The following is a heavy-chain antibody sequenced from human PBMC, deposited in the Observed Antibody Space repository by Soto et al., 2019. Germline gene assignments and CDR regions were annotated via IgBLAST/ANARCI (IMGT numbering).Heavy chain of an antibody. CDR2: IYHSGST. Sequence: QLQLQESGSGLVKPSQTLSLTCAVSGGSISSGGYSWSWIRQPPGKGLEWIGYIYHSGSTYYNPSLKSRVTISVDRSKNQFSLKLSSVPAADTAVYYCARGGLYCSSTSCYQGAFDIWGQGTMVTVSS. CDR1: GGSISSGGYS. J-gene: IGHJ3*02. CDR3: ARGGLYCSSTSCYQGAFDI. V-gene: IGHV4-30-2*01. D-gene: IGHD2-2*01.